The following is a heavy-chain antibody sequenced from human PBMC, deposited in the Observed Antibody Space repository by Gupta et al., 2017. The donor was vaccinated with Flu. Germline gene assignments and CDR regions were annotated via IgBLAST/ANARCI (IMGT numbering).Heavy chain of an antibody. CDR2: IYYSGST. J-gene: IGHJ5*02. CDR1: GGSISSYY. V-gene: IGHV4-59*01. CDR3: ARDFGSEDGGNWFDP. D-gene: IGHD3-16*01. Sequence: QVQLQESGPGLVKPSETLSLTCTVSGGSISSYYWSWIRQPPGKGLEWIGYIYYSGSTNYNPSLKSRVTISVDTSKNQFSLKLSSVTAADTAVYYCARDFGSEDGGNWFDPWGQGTLVTVSS.